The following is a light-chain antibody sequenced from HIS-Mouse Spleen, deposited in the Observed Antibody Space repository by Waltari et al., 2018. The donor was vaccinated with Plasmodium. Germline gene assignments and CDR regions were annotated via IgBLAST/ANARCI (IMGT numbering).Light chain of an antibody. V-gene: IGLV3-1*01. CDR2: QDS. CDR1: NLGDKY. Sequence: SYELTQPPSVSVSPGQTASLTCSRDNLGDKYACWYQQKPGQSPVLVIYQDSKRPSGIPERFSGSNSGNTATLTISGTQAMDEADYYCQAWDSSTVVFGGGTKLTVL. J-gene: IGLJ2*01. CDR3: QAWDSSTVV.